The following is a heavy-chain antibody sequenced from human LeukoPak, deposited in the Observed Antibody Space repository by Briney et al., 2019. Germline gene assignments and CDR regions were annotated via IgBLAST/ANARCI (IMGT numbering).Heavy chain of an antibody. CDR1: GGTFSSYG. V-gene: IGHV1-18*01. D-gene: IGHD5-12*01. J-gene: IGHJ5*02. Sequence: ASVKVSCKASGGTFSSYGISWVRQAPGQGLEWMGWISAYNGNTNYAQKLQGRVTMTTDTSTSTAYMELRSLRSDDTAVYYCARVDIVATITPWFDPWGQGTLVTVSS. CDR2: ISAYNGNT. CDR3: ARVDIVATITPWFDP.